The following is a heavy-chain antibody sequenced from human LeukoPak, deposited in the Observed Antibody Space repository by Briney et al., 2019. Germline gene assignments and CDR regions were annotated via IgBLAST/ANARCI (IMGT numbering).Heavy chain of an antibody. CDR2: ISGSGDST. V-gene: IGHV3-23*01. CDR1: GFTFSSYA. Sequence: GGSLRLSCAASGFTFSSYAMSWVRQAPGKGLEWVSAISGSGDSTYSADSVKGRFTISRDNSKNTLYLQMNSLRPENTAVYYCAKDPGYGSGWPVFDYWGQGTLVTVSS. D-gene: IGHD6-19*01. CDR3: AKDPGYGSGWPVFDY. J-gene: IGHJ4*02.